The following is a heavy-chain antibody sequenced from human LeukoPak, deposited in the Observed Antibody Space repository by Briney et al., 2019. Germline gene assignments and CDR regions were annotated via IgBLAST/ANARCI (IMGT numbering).Heavy chain of an antibody. CDR3: ARAFHYYDSSAESGYLDY. CDR1: GYTFTGYY. Sequence: ASVKVSCKASGYTFTGYYMHWVRQAPGQGLEWMGWINPNSGGTNYAQKFQGWVTMTRDTSISTAYMELSRLRSDDTAVYYCARAFHYYDSSAESGYLDYWGQGTLVTVSS. V-gene: IGHV1-2*04. J-gene: IGHJ4*02. D-gene: IGHD3-22*01. CDR2: INPNSGGT.